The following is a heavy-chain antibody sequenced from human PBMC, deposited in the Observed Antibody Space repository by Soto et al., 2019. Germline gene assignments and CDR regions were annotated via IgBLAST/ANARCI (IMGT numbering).Heavy chain of an antibody. V-gene: IGHV3-73*01. CDR1: GFAFSGSA. J-gene: IGHJ6*02. CDR3: TSGLVDTASYYYYYGMDV. Sequence: PGGSLRLSCAASGFAFSGSAMHWVRQASGKGLEWVGRIRSKANSYATAYAASVKGRFTISRDDSKNTAYLQMNSLKTEDTAVYYCTSGLVDTASYYYYYGMDVWGQGTTVTVS. CDR2: IRSKANSYAT. D-gene: IGHD5-18*01.